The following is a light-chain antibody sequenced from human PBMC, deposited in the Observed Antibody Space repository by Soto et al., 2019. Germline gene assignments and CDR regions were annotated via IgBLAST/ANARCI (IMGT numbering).Light chain of an antibody. J-gene: IGLJ3*02. CDR2: SNN. V-gene: IGLV1-44*01. CDR1: SSSIGRNT. CDR3: AAWDDSLNGWV. Sequence: QSVLTQPPSAPATPGQRVTISCSGSSSSIGRNTVDWYQQLPGTAPKLLVYSNNQRPSGVPDRFSGSKSGTSGSLAISGLQSEDEADYYCAAWDDSLNGWVFGGGTKLTVL.